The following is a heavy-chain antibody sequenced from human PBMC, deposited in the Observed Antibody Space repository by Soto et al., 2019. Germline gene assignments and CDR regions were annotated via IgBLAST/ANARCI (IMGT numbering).Heavy chain of an antibody. D-gene: IGHD4-4*01. V-gene: IGHV3-11*01. CDR2: ISSSGSTI. CDR3: ARGDYSNYDPFYYYYYGMDV. CDR1: GFTFSDYY. J-gene: IGHJ6*02. Sequence: PGGSLRLSCAASGFTFSDYYMSWIRQAPGKGLEWVSYISSSGSTIYYADSVKGRFTISRDNAKNSLYLQMNSLRAEDTAVYYCARGDYSNYDPFYYYYYGMDVWGQGTTVTVSS.